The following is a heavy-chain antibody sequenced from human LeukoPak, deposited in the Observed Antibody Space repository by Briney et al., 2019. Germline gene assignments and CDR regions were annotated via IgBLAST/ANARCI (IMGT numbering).Heavy chain of an antibody. Sequence: SETLSLTCAVYGGSFSGYYWSWIRQPPGKGLEWIGEINHSGSTNYNPSLKSRVTISVDTSKNQFSLKLSSVTAADTAVYYCARGGITGTTRWSYYYYGMDVWGQGTTVTVSS. J-gene: IGHJ6*02. CDR1: GGSFSGYY. D-gene: IGHD1-20*01. CDR2: INHSGST. V-gene: IGHV4-34*01. CDR3: ARGGITGTTRWSYYYYGMDV.